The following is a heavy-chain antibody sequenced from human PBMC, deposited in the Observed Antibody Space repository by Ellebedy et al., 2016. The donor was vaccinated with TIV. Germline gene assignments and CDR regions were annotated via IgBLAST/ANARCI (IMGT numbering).Heavy chain of an antibody. CDR2: ISGSGGST. Sequence: GGSLRLXXAASGFTFSSYAMSWVRQAPGKGLEWVSAISGSGGSTYYADSVKGRFTISRDNSKNTLYLQMNSLRAEDTAVYYCAKGQWLVIRNWFDPWGQGTLVTVSS. CDR1: GFTFSSYA. D-gene: IGHD6-19*01. CDR3: AKGQWLVIRNWFDP. J-gene: IGHJ5*02. V-gene: IGHV3-23*01.